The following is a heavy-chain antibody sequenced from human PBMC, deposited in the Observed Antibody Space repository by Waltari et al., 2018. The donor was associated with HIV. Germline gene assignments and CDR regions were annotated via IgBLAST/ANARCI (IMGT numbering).Heavy chain of an antibody. CDR1: GLLVSDYP. CDR2: ISKARTKK. CDR3: ARGIYCGSDCYSGLDS. D-gene: IGHD2-21*02. Sequence: QVQLVESGGGVVQPGRSLRLSCAASGLLVSDYPMHWVRQAPGKGLEWVAVISKARTKKYYADSVKGRFTISRDNSNNALYLQMNSLTVEDTAVYYCARGIYCGSDCYSGLDSWGQGSLVTVSS. J-gene: IGHJ4*02. V-gene: IGHV3-30-3*01.